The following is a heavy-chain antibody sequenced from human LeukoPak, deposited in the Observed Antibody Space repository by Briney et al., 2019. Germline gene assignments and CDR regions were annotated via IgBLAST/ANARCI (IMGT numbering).Heavy chain of an antibody. CDR1: GFTFSSYA. CDR3: ARDPSPMATVTTYYFDY. V-gene: IGHV3-30*01. D-gene: IGHD4-11*01. CDR2: ISYDGSNK. Sequence: GGSLRLSCAASGFTFSSYAMHWVRQAPGKGLEWVAVISYDGSNKYYADSVKGRFTISRDNSKNTLYLQMNSLRAEDTAVCYCARDPSPMATVTTYYFDYWGQGTLVTVSS. J-gene: IGHJ4*02.